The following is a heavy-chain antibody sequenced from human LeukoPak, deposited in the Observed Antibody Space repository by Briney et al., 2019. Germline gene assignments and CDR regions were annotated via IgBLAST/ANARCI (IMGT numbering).Heavy chain of an antibody. J-gene: IGHJ4*02. CDR3: AKEGTHTRKYDFVWGNWPPNPFFDY. V-gene: IGHV3-30*18. Sequence: GGSLRLSCATSGFTFSNFGMHWVRQAPGKGLEWVAIISYDGSNKYFVDSVKGRFTISRDNSENTLYLQMNSLRVEDTAVYYCAKEGTHTRKYDFVWGNWPPNPFFDYWGQGTLVTVSS. CDR2: ISYDGSNK. D-gene: IGHD3-16*01. CDR1: GFTFSNFG.